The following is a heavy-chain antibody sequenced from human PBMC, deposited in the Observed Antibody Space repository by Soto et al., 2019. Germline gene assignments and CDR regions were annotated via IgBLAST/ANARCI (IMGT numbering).Heavy chain of an antibody. Sequence: QVQLVQSGAEVKKPGASVKVSCKASGYTFTSYGISWVRQAPGQGLEWMGWISAYNGNTNYAQKLQGRVTMITDTSTSTSYMDLRSLRSDDTAVDYCARDRDYDFGGGDGNWFDPWGQGTLVTVSS. V-gene: IGHV1-18*01. CDR1: GYTFTSYG. J-gene: IGHJ5*02. CDR3: ARDRDYDFGGGDGNWFDP. D-gene: IGHD3-3*01. CDR2: ISAYNGNT.